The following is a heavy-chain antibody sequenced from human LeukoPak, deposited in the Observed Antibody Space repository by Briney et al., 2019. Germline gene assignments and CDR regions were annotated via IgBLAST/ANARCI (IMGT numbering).Heavy chain of an antibody. J-gene: IGHJ5*02. CDR2: IYHSGST. CDR1: GYSISSGYY. D-gene: IGHD1-26*01. CDR3: ARSIVGATDT. V-gene: IGHV4-38-2*02. Sequence: PSETLSLTCTVSGYSISSGYYWGWLRQPPGKGLEWIGSIYHSGSTYYNPSLKSRVTISVDTSKNQFSLKLSSVTAADTAVYYCARSIVGATDTWGQGTLVTVSS.